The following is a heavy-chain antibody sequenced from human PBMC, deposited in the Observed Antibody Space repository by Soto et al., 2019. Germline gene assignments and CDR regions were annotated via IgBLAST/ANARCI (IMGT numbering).Heavy chain of an antibody. CDR1: GGSLSSNY. CDR2: IYYTGST. V-gene: IGHV4-59*01. J-gene: IGHJ4*02. D-gene: IGHD4-17*01. CDR3: ARGGSYGDFFDY. Sequence: SETLSLTCTVSGGSLSSNYWTWIRQSPGKGLEWIGYIYYTGSTKYNPSLKSRVTISLDTSKNQFSLRLTSVTSADTAVYYCARGGSYGDFFDYWGQGAQVTVSS.